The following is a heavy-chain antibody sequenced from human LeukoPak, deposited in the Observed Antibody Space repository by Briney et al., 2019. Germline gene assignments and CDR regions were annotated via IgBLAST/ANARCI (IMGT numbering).Heavy chain of an antibody. V-gene: IGHV3-23*01. Sequence: GGSLRLSCAASGFTFSSYAMSWVRQAPGKGLEWISTISGSGSNTYYADSVKGRFTISRDTSKNTLYLQMNSLRAEDAAVYHCAKGAMAVAATGRLDYWGPGTLVTVSS. CDR2: ISGSGSNT. CDR3: AKGAMAVAATGRLDY. D-gene: IGHD6-19*01. CDR1: GFTFSSYA. J-gene: IGHJ4*02.